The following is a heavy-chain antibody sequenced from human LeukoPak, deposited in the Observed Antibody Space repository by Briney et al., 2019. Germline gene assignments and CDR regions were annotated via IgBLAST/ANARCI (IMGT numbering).Heavy chain of an antibody. Sequence: SETLSLTCAVYGGSFSGYYWSWIRQPPGKGLEWIGEINHSGSTNYNPSLKSRVTISVDTSKNQFSLKLSSVTAADTAVYYCARGLFGIEAAAPFAYWGQGTLVTVSS. J-gene: IGHJ4*02. V-gene: IGHV4-34*01. D-gene: IGHD6-13*01. CDR2: INHSGST. CDR3: ARGLFGIEAAAPFAY. CDR1: GGSFSGYY.